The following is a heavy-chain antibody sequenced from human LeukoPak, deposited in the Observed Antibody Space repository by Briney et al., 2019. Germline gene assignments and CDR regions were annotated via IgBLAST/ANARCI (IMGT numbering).Heavy chain of an antibody. CDR3: AELGITMIGGV. Sequence: PGGSLRLSCAASGLTSRNFAMAWVRQAPGKGLEWVSAISGSGGSTYYADSVKGRFTISRDNSKNTLYLQMNSLRAEDTAVYYCAELGITMIGGVWGKGTTVTISS. D-gene: IGHD3-10*02. J-gene: IGHJ6*04. CDR1: GLTSRNFA. V-gene: IGHV3-23*01. CDR2: ISGSGGST.